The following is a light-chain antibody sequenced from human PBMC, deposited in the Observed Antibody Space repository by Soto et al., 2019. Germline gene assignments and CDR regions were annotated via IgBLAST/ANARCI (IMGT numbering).Light chain of an antibody. CDR1: QSVSTSY. Sequence: PGDRATLSCRASQSVSTSYLAWYQQKPGQAPRLLIYGASSRATGIPDRFSGSGSGTDFTLTISRLEPEDFAVYYCQQYGSSPPTFGQGTKVDI. J-gene: IGKJ1*01. CDR2: GAS. CDR3: QQYGSSPPT. V-gene: IGKV3-20*01.